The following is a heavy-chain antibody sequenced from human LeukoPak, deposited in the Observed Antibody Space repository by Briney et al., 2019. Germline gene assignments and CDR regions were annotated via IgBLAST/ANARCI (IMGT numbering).Heavy chain of an antibody. CDR3: ARDQMLLDY. V-gene: IGHV4-59*12. CDR1: GGSISRYY. Sequence: KTSETLSLTCTVSGGSISRYYWSWIRQPPGKGLEWIGSIYYSGSTYYNPSLKSRVTISVDMSKNQFSLKLSSVTAADTAVYYCARDQMLLDYWGQGTLVTVSS. D-gene: IGHD2-8*01. J-gene: IGHJ4*02. CDR2: IYYSGST.